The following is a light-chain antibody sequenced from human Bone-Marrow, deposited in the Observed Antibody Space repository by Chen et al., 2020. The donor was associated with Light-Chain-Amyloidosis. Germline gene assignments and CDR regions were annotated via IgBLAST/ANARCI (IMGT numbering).Light chain of an antibody. CDR1: DLPTKY. Sequence: SYELTQPPSVSVSPGQTARITCSGDDLPTKYAYWYQQKPGQAPVLAIHSEPEGPSGISERFSGSGSGTTATLTSSGVQAEDEADYHCQSADSSGTYEVIFGGGTKLTVL. CDR2: SEP. CDR3: QSADSSGTYEVI. J-gene: IGLJ2*01. V-gene: IGLV3-25*03.